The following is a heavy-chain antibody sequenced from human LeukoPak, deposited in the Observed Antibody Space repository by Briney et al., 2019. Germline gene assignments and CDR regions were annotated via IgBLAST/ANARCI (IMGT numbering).Heavy chain of an antibody. Sequence: SETLSLTCAVYGGSFSGYYWSWIRQPPGKGLEWIGEINHSGSTNYNPSLKSRVTISVDTSKNQFSLKLSSVTAADTAGYYCARGDYQRGYSYGYYYYGMDVWGQGTTVTVSS. D-gene: IGHD5-18*01. J-gene: IGHJ6*02. CDR1: GGSFSGYY. V-gene: IGHV4-34*01. CDR2: INHSGST. CDR3: ARGDYQRGYSYGYYYYGMDV.